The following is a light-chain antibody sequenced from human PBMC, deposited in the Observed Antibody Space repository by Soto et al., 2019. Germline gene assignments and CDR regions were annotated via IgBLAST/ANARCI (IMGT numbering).Light chain of an antibody. J-gene: IGLJ1*01. CDR2: SNN. Sequence: QCVLSQPPSASGTPGQGVTISCSGSSSNIGSNTVNWYQQLPGTAPKLLIYSNNQRPSGVPDRFSGSKSGTSASLAISGLQSEDEADYYCAAWDDSLNGYVFGTGTKVTVL. CDR1: SSNIGSNT. CDR3: AAWDDSLNGYV. V-gene: IGLV1-44*01.